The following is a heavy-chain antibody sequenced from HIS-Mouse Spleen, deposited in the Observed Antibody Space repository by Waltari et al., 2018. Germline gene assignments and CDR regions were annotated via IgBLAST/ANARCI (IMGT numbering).Heavy chain of an antibody. D-gene: IGHD6-13*01. CDR3: ARHPEIAAAVGAFDI. V-gene: IGHV1-69*04. J-gene: IGHJ3*02. CDR1: GGTFSSYA. CDR2: IIPILGIA. Sequence: QVQLVQSGAEVKKPGSSVKFSCKASGGTFSSYAISWVRQAPGQGLEWMGRIIPILGIANYAQKFQGRVTITADKSTSTAYMELSSLRSEDTAVYYCARHPEIAAAVGAFDIWGQGTMVTVSS.